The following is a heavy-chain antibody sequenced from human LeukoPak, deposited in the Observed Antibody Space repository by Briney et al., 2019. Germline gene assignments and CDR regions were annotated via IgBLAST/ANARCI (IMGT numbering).Heavy chain of an antibody. Sequence: PGGSLRLSCAASGFTFSSYSMNWVRQAPGKGLEWVSSISSSSSYIYYADSVKGRFTISRDNAKNSLYLQMNSLRAEDTAAYYCARDGDYGDFFDYWGQGTLVTVSS. V-gene: IGHV3-21*01. CDR3: ARDGDYGDFFDY. J-gene: IGHJ4*02. D-gene: IGHD4-17*01. CDR2: ISSSSSYI. CDR1: GFTFSSYS.